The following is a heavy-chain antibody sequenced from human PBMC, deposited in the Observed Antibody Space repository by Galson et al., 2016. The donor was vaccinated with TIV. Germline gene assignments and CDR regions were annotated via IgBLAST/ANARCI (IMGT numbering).Heavy chain of an antibody. CDR3: ARDRRHCGNECYLFYYYGMDV. J-gene: IGHJ6*02. V-gene: IGHV3-53*05. CDR1: GFTVSGNY. CDR2: IYNDGST. D-gene: IGHD2-21*01. Sequence: SLRLSCAASGFTVSGNYMTWVRQAPGKGLEWVSLIYNDGSTTYADPVKGRISISRDNFKNTVYLQMNSLRADDTAVYYCARDRRHCGNECYLFYYYGMDVWGQGTTVTVSS.